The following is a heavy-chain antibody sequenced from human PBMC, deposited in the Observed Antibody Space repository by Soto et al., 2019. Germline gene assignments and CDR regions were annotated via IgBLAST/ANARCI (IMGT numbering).Heavy chain of an antibody. CDR2: IGTAGDT. D-gene: IGHD6-13*01. V-gene: IGHV3-13*01. Sequence: PGGSLRLSCAASGFTFSSYDMHWVRQATGKGLEWVSAIGTAGDTYYPGSVKGRFTISRENAKNSLYLQMNSLRAGDTAVYYCARGGVEQQLGYYYYYGMDVWCQGTTVTVSS. CDR3: ARGGVEQQLGYYYYYGMDV. CDR1: GFTFSSYD. J-gene: IGHJ6*02.